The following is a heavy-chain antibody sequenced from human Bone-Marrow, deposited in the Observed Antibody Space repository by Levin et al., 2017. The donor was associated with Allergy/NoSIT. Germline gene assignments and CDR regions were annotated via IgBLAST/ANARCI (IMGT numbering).Heavy chain of an antibody. CDR1: GFTFSSYA. CDR3: AKGYRTSGGVIVSYYFDF. D-gene: IGHD3-16*02. V-gene: IGHV3-23*01. CDR2: IGGSGTYT. J-gene: IGHJ4*02. Sequence: PGGSLRLSCAASGFTFSSYAMSWVRQAPGKGLEWVSTIGGSGTYTNYADSVKGRFTISRDNSKNALYLQMNSLRDEDTALYYCAKGYRTSGGVIVSYYFDFWGQGTLVTVSS.